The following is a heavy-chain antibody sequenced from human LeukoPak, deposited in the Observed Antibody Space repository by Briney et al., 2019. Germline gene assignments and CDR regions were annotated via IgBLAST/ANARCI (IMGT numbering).Heavy chain of an antibody. D-gene: IGHD1-26*01. CDR2: ISYDGSNK. V-gene: IGHV3-30*18. CDR1: GFTFSSYG. J-gene: IGHJ6*02. Sequence: GGSLRLSCAASGFTFSSYGMHWVRQAPGKGLEWVAVISYDGSNKYYADSVKGRFTISRDNSKNTLYLQMNSLRAEDTAVYYCANGSFSPYYYYGMDVWGQGTTVTVSS. CDR3: ANGSFSPYYYYGMDV.